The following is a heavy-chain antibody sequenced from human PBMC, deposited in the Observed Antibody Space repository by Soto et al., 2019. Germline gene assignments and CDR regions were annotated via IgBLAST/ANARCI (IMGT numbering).Heavy chain of an antibody. J-gene: IGHJ6*02. D-gene: IGHD3-22*01. CDR2: IYPGDSDT. V-gene: IGHV5-51*01. CDR3: ARLPYITTVEGNYYYYGMDV. CDR1: GYSFTSYW. Sequence: PGESLKISCKGSGYSFTSYWIGWVRQMPGKGLEWMGIIYPGDSDTRYSPSFQGQVTISADKSISTAYLQWSSLKASDTAMYYCARLPYITTVEGNYYYYGMDVWGQGTTVTVSS.